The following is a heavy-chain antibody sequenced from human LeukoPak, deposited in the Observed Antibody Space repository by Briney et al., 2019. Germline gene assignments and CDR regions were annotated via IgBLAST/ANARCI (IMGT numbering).Heavy chain of an antibody. Sequence: SETLSLTCAVYGGSFSGYYWSWIRQPPGKGLEWIGEINHSGSTNYNPSLKSRVTISVDTSKNQFSLKLSSVTAADTAVYYRAREGRQWLPQNWFDPWGQGTLVTVSS. D-gene: IGHD6-19*01. CDR3: AREGRQWLPQNWFDP. V-gene: IGHV4-34*01. J-gene: IGHJ5*02. CDR1: GGSFSGYY. CDR2: INHSGST.